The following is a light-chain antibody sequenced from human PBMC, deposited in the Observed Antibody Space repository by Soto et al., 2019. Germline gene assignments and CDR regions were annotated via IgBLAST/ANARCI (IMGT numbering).Light chain of an antibody. CDR2: GAS. CDR1: LGISIN. J-gene: IGKJ1*01. V-gene: IGKV3-15*01. CDR3: QQYNKWPQT. Sequence: EIVMTQSPAPLSVSPGERVTLSCRASLGISINLAWYQQRPGQAPRLLIYGASTRATGVPTRFSGSGSGTEFTLTISSLQSEDLAVYHCQQYNKWPQTFGQGSKV.